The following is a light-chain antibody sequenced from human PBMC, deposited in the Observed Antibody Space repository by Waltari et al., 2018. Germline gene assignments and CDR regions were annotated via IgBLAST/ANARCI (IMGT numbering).Light chain of an antibody. V-gene: IGLV3-21*04. CDR2: YDN. CDR3: QVWDDVTNSGV. J-gene: IGLJ2*01. CDR1: DIESKS. Sequence: SYVLTQPPSVSVDPGKTARLTCGGDDIESKSGNWYQQKPGQTPVLVMFYDNDRPSEIPARFSGSNSGNTATLTITWVEAGDEADYNCQVWDDVTNSGVFGGGTKLTVL.